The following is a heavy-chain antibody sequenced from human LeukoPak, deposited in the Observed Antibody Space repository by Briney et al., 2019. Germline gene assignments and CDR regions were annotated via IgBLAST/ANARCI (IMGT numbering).Heavy chain of an antibody. CDR1: GFTFSSYW. CDR3: TRDLGIAAAGTHDY. CDR2: INGDGRNI. J-gene: IGHJ4*02. Sequence: GGSLRLSCVASGFTFSSYWMHWVRQDPRKGLVWVSRINGDGRNINYADSVRGRFTISRDNAKNTLYLQMNSLRAEDTAVYYCTRDLGIAAAGTHDYWGQGTLVTVSS. V-gene: IGHV3-74*01. D-gene: IGHD6-13*01.